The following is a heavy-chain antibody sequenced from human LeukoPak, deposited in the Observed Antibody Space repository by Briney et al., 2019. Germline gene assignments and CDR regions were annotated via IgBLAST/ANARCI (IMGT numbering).Heavy chain of an antibody. D-gene: IGHD3-22*01. CDR3: AKELYDGSPDY. CDR2: ISYDGSNK. V-gene: IGHV3-30*18. CDR1: GFTFSSYG. Sequence: GGSLRLSCAASGFTFSSYGMHWVRQAPGKGLEWVAVISYDGSNKYYADSVKGRFTISRDNSKNTLYLQMNSLRAEDTAVYYCAKELYDGSPDYGGQGTLVTVSS. J-gene: IGHJ4*02.